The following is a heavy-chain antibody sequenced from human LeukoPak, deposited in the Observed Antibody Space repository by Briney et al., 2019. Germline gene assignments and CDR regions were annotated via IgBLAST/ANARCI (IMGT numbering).Heavy chain of an antibody. CDR1: GYIFTSYF. V-gene: IGHV1-46*01. Sequence: ASVKVSCKASGYIFTSYFTHWVRQAPGQGLEWMGLINPSGGSTRYAQKFRGRVTMTRDMSTSTVYMELSSLRSEDTAVYYCARALPHRRLMDTTMEQHWFDPWGQGTLVTVSS. CDR3: ARALPHRRLMDTTMEQHWFDP. CDR2: INPSGGST. J-gene: IGHJ5*02. D-gene: IGHD5-18*01.